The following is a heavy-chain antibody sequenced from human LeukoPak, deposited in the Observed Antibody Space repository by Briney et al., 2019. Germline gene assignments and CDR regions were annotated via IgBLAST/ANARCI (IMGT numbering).Heavy chain of an antibody. V-gene: IGHV4-59*01. Sequence: SETLSLTCTVSGGSISSYYWSWIRQPAGKGLEWIGYIYYSGSTNYNPSLKSRVTISVDTSKNQFSLKLSSVTAADTAVYYCARDRGADLYYYYGMDVWGQGTTVTVSS. CDR2: IYYSGST. D-gene: IGHD5-24*01. CDR3: ARDRGADLYYYYGMDV. J-gene: IGHJ6*02. CDR1: GGSISSYY.